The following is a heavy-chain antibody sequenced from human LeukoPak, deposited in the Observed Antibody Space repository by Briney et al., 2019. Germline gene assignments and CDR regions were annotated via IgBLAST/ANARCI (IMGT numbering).Heavy chain of an antibody. CDR2: INPNSGGT. CDR1: GYTFTGYY. J-gene: IGHJ6*02. D-gene: IGHD3-10*01. Sequence: ASVKVSCKASGYTFTGYYMHWVRQAPGQGLEWMGWINPNSGGTNYVQKFQGRVTMTRDTSISTAYMELSRLRSDDTAVYYCARVQPYGGYGMDVWGQGTTVTVSS. CDR3: ARVQPYGGYGMDV. V-gene: IGHV1-2*02.